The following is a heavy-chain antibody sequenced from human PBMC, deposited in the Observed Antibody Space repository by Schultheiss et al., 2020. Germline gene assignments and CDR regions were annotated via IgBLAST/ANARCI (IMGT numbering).Heavy chain of an antibody. CDR3: AREVDGGYYYDSSGLYYFDY. Sequence: SQPLSLTCTVSGGSISSGGYYWSWIRQHPGKGLEWIGYIYYSGSTYYNPSLKSRVTISVDTSKNQFSLKLSSVTAADTAVYYCAREVDGGYYYDSSGLYYFDYWGQGTLVTVSS. V-gene: IGHV4-31*03. J-gene: IGHJ4*02. D-gene: IGHD3-22*01. CDR1: GGSISSGGYY. CDR2: IYYSGST.